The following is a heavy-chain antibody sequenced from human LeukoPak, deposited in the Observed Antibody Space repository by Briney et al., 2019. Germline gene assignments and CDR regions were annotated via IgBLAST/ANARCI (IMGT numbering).Heavy chain of an antibody. J-gene: IGHJ4*02. CDR3: ARVLYYYDSSAPGY. Sequence: SVKVFCKASGYTFTSYAMHWVRQAPGQRLEWMGWINAGNGNTKYSQKFQGRVTITRDTSASTAYMELSSLRSEDTAVYYCARVLYYYDSSAPGYWGQGTLVTVSS. D-gene: IGHD3-22*01. CDR2: INAGNGNT. CDR1: GYTFTSYA. V-gene: IGHV1-3*01.